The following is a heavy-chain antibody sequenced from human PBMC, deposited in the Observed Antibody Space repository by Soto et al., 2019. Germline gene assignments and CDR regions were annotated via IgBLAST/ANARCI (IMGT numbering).Heavy chain of an antibody. CDR2: VSSDGNIK. CDR1: GFTFGNFA. Sequence: PGGSLRLSCAASGFTFGNFAIHWIRQAPGKGPEWVSVVSSDGNIKNYSDSVKGRFTISRDNAKNTLYLQMNSLRAEDTAVYYCARVRESGFLEWPKDDAFDIWGQGTMVTVSS. J-gene: IGHJ3*02. V-gene: IGHV3-30*07. D-gene: IGHD3-3*01. CDR3: ARVRESGFLEWPKDDAFDI.